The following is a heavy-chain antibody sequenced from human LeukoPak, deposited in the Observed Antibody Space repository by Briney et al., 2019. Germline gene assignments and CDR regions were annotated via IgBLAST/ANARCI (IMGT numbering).Heavy chain of an antibody. CDR1: GFTFTSSA. Sequence: TSVKVSCKASGFTFTSSAMQWVRQARGQRLEWIGWIVVGSGSTNYAQKFQERVTTTRDMSTSTAYMELSSLKSEDTAVYYCAADSLAYSYGYVFYYYYVMDAWGQGTTVTVSS. CDR3: AADSLAYSYGYVFYYYYVMDA. J-gene: IGHJ6*02. CDR2: IVVGSGST. V-gene: IGHV1-58*02. D-gene: IGHD5-18*01.